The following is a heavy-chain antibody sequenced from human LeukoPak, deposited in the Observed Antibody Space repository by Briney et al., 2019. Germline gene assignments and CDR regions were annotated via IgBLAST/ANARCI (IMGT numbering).Heavy chain of an antibody. J-gene: IGHJ6*02. Sequence: ASVKVSCKVSGYTLTELSMHWVRQAPGKGLEWMGGFDPEDGETIYAQKFQGRVTMTRNTSISTAYMELSSLRSEDTAVYYCARGVGGSSWDYYYYYGMDVWGQGTTVTVSS. CDR1: GYTLTELS. CDR3: ARGVGGSSWDYYYYYGMDV. D-gene: IGHD6-13*01. CDR2: FDPEDGET. V-gene: IGHV1-24*01.